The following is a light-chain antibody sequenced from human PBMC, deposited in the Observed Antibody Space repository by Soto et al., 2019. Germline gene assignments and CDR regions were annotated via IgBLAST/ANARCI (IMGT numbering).Light chain of an antibody. Sequence: EVVLTQSPGTLSLSPGDRGTLSCRASQGVSSLLAWYQQKPGQAPKILIYGGSSRAAGIPARFSAIGSGTDYTLTISRVEPEDFAVYYCQQYANSPNTFGQGTRL. CDR2: GGS. CDR3: QQYANSPNT. J-gene: IGKJ5*01. V-gene: IGKV3-20*01. CDR1: QGVSSL.